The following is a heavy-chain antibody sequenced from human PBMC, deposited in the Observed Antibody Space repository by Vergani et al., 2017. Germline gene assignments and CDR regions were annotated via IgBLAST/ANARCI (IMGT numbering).Heavy chain of an antibody. V-gene: IGHV3-49*05. D-gene: IGHD5-18*01. CDR2: IRNKAYGGTT. J-gene: IGHJ4*02. CDR1: GGSITYGA. Sequence: LQLQESGPGLVKPSETLSLTCTVSGGSITYGAFYWGWIRQSPGKGLEWVAFIRNKAYGGTTEYAASVKGRFTISRDDSKRLAYLQLSGLKTEDTAVYFCSRGRGYSFGYSDYWGQGTLVTVSS. CDR3: SRGRGYSFGYSDY.